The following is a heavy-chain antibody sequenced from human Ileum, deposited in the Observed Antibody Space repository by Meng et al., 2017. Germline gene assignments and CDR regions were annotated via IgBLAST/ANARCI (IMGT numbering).Heavy chain of an antibody. CDR2: IYYGGST. CDR3: ARRAHYGDPPR. V-gene: IGHV4-39*01. D-gene: IGHD4-17*01. Sequence: QLRRQESGPGLGKPSETRSRTCSVSSGSFTNNNYYWVWIRRPPGKGLEWIGSIYYGGSTYYNPSLKSRVTISVDTSTNQFSLKLISVTAADTAVYYCARRAHYGDPPRWGQGTLVTVSS. J-gene: IGHJ4*02. CDR1: SGSFTNNNYY.